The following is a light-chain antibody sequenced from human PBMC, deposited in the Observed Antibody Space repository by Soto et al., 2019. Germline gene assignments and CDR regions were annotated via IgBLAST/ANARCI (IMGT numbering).Light chain of an antibody. Sequence: QSALTQPPSLSATPGQRVNISCSGSFSNIGDNAVNWYQQLPGAAPKLLIDLNDQRPSGVPDRFSGSKSDTSAFLAISGLQSEDEADYYCAAWDDSLNALFGTGTKVTVL. V-gene: IGLV1-44*01. J-gene: IGLJ1*01. CDR3: AAWDDSLNAL. CDR1: FSNIGDNA. CDR2: LND.